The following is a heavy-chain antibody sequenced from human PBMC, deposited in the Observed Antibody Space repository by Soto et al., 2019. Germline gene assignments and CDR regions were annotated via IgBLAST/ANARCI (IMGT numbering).Heavy chain of an antibody. J-gene: IGHJ4*02. CDR1: GFIFSTYW. D-gene: IGHD6-19*01. Sequence: EVQLVESGGGLVQPGGSLRLSCAGSGFIFSTYWMGWVRQDPGKGLEWVANIKQDGSETYYVDSLKGRFTISRDNARNSVYLQMTSLSVEDTAVYYCVGGSGSVQTDWGQGTLITVSS. CDR3: VGGSGSVQTD. CDR2: IKQDGSET. V-gene: IGHV3-7*04.